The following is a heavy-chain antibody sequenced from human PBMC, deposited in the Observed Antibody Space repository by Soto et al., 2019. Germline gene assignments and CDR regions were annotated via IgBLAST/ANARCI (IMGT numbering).Heavy chain of an antibody. D-gene: IGHD2-2*01. Sequence: GASVKVSCKASGYTFTSYAMHWVRQAPGQRLEWMGWINAGNGNTKYSQKFQGRVTITRDTSASTAYMELSSLRSEDTAVYYCARVVLVPAASGLYYYYGMDVWGQGTTVTVSS. J-gene: IGHJ6*02. CDR1: GYTFTSYA. CDR3: ARVVLVPAASGLYYYYGMDV. V-gene: IGHV1-3*01. CDR2: INAGNGNT.